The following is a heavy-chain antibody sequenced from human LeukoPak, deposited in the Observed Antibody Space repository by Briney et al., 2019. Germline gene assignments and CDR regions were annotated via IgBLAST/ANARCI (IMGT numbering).Heavy chain of an antibody. CDR2: IYYSGTT. V-gene: IGHV4-39*07. CDR3: ARGDTVAARPGRFDY. J-gene: IGHJ4*02. D-gene: IGHD6-6*01. CDR1: GGSLSSTSYY. Sequence: SETLSLTCTVSGGSLSSTSYYWGWIRQPPGKGLEWIGSIYYSGTTYYNPSLKSRVTISVDTSKKQFSLKVSSVTAADTAVYYCARGDTVAARPGRFDYWGQGTLVTVSS.